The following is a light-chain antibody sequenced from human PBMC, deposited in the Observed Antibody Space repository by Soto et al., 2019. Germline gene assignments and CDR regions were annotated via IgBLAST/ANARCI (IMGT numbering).Light chain of an antibody. CDR3: QQRSNWPPEVT. CDR2: DAS. V-gene: IGKV3-11*01. Sequence: EIVLTQSPDTLSLSPGERATLSCRASQSVSSSLAWYQQKPGQAPRLLIYDASNRATGIPARFSGSRSGTYCTITISSRYPADFAVYYCQQRSNWPPEVTFGPGTKVDIK. CDR1: QSVSSS. J-gene: IGKJ3*01.